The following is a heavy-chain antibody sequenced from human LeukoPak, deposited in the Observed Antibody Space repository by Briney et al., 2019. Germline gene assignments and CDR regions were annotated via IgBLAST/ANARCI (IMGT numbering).Heavy chain of an antibody. CDR1: GYTFTTYG. CDR3: ARLMGYSDYPFDY. D-gene: IGHD4-11*01. V-gene: IGHV1-18*01. Sequence: ASVKVSCKASGYTFTTYGISWVRQAPGQGLEWMGWISPDNGNTIYAQKVQGRVTMTTDTSASTAYMELGGLRSDDTALYYCARLMGYSDYPFDYWGQGTLVTVSS. CDR2: ISPDNGNT. J-gene: IGHJ4*02.